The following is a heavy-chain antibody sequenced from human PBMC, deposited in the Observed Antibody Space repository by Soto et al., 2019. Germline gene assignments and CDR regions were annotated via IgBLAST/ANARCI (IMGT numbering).Heavy chain of an antibody. D-gene: IGHD3-22*01. CDR3: ARMNYYDTSGYPFDY. J-gene: IGHJ4*02. CDR1: GDSTGSCY. CDR2: IYFRGTT. Sequence: SETLSLSCTVSGDSTGSCYWSWIRQPPGKGLEWIGYIYFRGTTNYNPSLKSRVTMSADTSKNQFSLKLNSVTAADTAVYYCARMNYYDTSGYPFDYWGQGMMVTVSS. V-gene: IGHV4-59*01.